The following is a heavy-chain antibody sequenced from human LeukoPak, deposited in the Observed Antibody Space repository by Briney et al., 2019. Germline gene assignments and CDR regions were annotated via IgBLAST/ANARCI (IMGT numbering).Heavy chain of an antibody. D-gene: IGHD3-22*01. CDR1: GGSIGSYY. CDR3: ACLTTADAFDI. Sequence: KSSETLSLTCTVSGGSIGSYYWSWIRQPPGKGLEWIGYIYYSGSTNYNPSLKSRVTISVDSSKNHFSLKLSSVTAADTAVYYCACLTTADAFDIWGPGTMVTVSS. V-gene: IGHV4-59*01. J-gene: IGHJ3*02. CDR2: IYYSGST.